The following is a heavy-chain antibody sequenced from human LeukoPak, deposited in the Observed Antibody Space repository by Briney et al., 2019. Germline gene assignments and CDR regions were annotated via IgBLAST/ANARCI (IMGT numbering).Heavy chain of an antibody. CDR3: ARERGYDILTGYYARNAEIDY. V-gene: IGHV4-39*02. Sequence: SETLSLTCTVSGGSIRSSYYYWGWIRQPPGKGLEWIGSIYDSGSTYYNPSLKSRVTISVDTSKNQFSLKLNSVTAADTAVYYCARERGYDILTGYYARNAEIDYWGQGTLVTVSS. D-gene: IGHD3-9*01. CDR2: IYDSGST. CDR1: GGSIRSSYYY. J-gene: IGHJ4*02.